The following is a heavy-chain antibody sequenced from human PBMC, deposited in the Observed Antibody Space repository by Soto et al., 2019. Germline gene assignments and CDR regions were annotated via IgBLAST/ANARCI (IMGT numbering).Heavy chain of an antibody. V-gene: IGHV3-74*01. D-gene: IGHD3-22*01. CDR1: GFSFSNCW. Sequence: GGSLRLSCAASGFSFSNCWMHWVRQAPGMGLVWVSHINSDGSSTTYADSVKGRFTISRDNAKNTLYLQMNSLRAEDTAVYYCARAIGYYGIDVWGQGTTVTVSS. CDR3: ARAIGYYGIDV. J-gene: IGHJ6*02. CDR2: INSDGSST.